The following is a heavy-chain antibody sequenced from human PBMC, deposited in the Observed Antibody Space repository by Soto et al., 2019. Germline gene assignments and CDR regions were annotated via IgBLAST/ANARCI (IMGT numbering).Heavy chain of an antibody. J-gene: IGHJ3*02. CDR1: GFSLSNARMG. CDR3: ARSLPPWLETSGAFYI. V-gene: IGHV2-26*01. Sequence: QVTLKESGPVLVKPTETLTLTCTVSGFSLSNARMGVSWIRQPPGKALEWLAHIFSTDEKSYSTSLKSRLTISKDTSKSPVVLTMTNMDPVDTATYYWARSLPPWLETSGAFYIGGQGTMVTVSS. D-gene: IGHD6-19*01. CDR2: IFSTDEK.